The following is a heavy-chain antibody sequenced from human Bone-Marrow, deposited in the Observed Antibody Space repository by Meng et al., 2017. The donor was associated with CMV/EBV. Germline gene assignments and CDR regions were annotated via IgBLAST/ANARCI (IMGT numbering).Heavy chain of an antibody. Sequence: EVLLVGSGGGLVKPGGSLSPVCAAAGVTFSSDSMNWVRQAPGKGLEWVSSTSSSISYIYYADSVKGRFTISRDNAKNSLYLQMNSLRAEDTAVYNCAAIAAPPVDLWGRGTLVTVSS. CDR2: TSSSISYI. J-gene: IGHJ2*01. CDR1: GVTFSSDS. D-gene: IGHD6-6*01. V-gene: IGHV3-21*01. CDR3: AAIAAPPVDL.